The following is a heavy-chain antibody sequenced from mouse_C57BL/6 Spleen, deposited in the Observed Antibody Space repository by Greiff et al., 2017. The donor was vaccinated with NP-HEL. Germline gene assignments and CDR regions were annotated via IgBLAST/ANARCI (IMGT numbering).Heavy chain of an antibody. CDR2: IWSGGST. V-gene: IGHV2-2*01. J-gene: IGHJ1*03. CDR1: GFSLTSYG. CDR3: ARNQGHYSNYDWYFDV. Sequence: VMLVESGPGLVQPSQSLSITCTVSGFSLTSYGVHWVRQSPGKGLEWLGVIWSGGSTDYNAAFISRLSISKDNSKSQVFFKMNSLQADDTAIYYCARNQGHYSNYDWYFDVWGTGTTVTVSS. D-gene: IGHD2-5*01.